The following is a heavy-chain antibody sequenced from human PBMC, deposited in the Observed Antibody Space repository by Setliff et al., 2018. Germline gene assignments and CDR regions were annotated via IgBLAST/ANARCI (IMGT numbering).Heavy chain of an antibody. D-gene: IGHD1-26*01. J-gene: IGHJ4*02. CDR3: ATSYSGSYYGY. V-gene: IGHV1-69*05. Sequence: SVKVSCKASGGTFSSYAISWVRQAPGQGLEWMGRIIPIFGTANYAQKLQGRVTMTTDTSTSTAYMELSSLRSEDTAVYYCATSYSGSYYGYWGQGTLVTVSS. CDR2: IIPIFGTA. CDR1: GGTFSSYA.